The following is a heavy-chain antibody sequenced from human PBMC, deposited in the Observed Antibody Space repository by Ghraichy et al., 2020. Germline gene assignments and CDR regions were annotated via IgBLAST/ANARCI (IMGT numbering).Heavy chain of an antibody. Sequence: GGSLRLSCAASGFTFSSYAMSWVRQAPGKGLEWVSAISGSGGSTYYADSVKGRFTIPRDNSKNTLYLQMNSLRAEDTAVYYCTKSNFAVLVVYAKVLDYWGQGTLVTVSS. D-gene: IGHD2-8*02. CDR1: GFTFSSYA. CDR2: ISGSGGST. J-gene: IGHJ4*02. CDR3: TKSNFAVLVVYAKVLDY. V-gene: IGHV3-23*01.